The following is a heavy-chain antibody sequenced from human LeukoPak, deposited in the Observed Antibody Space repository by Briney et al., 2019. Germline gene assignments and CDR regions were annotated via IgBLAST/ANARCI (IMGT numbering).Heavy chain of an antibody. D-gene: IGHD6-19*01. J-gene: IGHJ6*03. CDR3: ARTQEAGYSSGRYDSYYYYYMDV. CDR2: INYSGST. Sequence: SETLSLTCTVSGGSISSSSYYWGWIRQPPGTGLEWIGSINYSGSTYYSPSLKSRVTISVDTSKNQFSLKLSSVTAADTAVYFCARTQEAGYSSGRYDSYYYYYMDVWGKGTTVTISS. V-gene: IGHV4-39*07. CDR1: GGSISSSSYY.